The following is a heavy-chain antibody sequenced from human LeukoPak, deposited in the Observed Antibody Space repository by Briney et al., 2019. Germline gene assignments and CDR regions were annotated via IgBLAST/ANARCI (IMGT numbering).Heavy chain of an antibody. CDR3: ARTNPSFDY. CDR1: GGSISSYY. J-gene: IGHJ4*02. Sequence: SEPLSLTCTVSGGSISSYYWSWIRQPPGKGLEWIGYIFYSGSTNYNPSLKSRDTISVDTSKNQVSLKLRSVTAADTAVYYCARTNPSFDYWGQGTLVTVSS. V-gene: IGHV4-59*08. CDR2: IFYSGST.